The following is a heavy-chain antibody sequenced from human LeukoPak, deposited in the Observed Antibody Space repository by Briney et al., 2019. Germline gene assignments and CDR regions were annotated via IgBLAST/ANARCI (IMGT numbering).Heavy chain of an antibody. CDR3: ASFTIGVGKFDY. J-gene: IGHJ4*02. Sequence: PSETLSLTCAVYGGSFSGYYWSWIRQPPGKGLEWIGEINHSGSTNYNPSLKSRVTISVDTSKNQFSLKLSSVTAADTAVYYCASFTIGVGKFDYWGQGTLVTVSS. D-gene: IGHD3-9*01. V-gene: IGHV4-34*01. CDR2: INHSGST. CDR1: GGSFSGYY.